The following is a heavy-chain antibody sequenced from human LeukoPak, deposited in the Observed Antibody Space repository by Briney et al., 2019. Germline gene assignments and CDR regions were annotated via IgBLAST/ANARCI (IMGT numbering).Heavy chain of an antibody. CDR3: ARGEGSYSDY. CDR1: GFTFSNYW. J-gene: IGHJ4*02. Sequence: GGSLRLSCAASGFTFSNYWMHWVRQAPGKGLVWVSRIRSDGGYTSYADSVKGRLTISRDNAKNILYLQMNNLRAEDTAVYYCARGEGSYSDYWGQGTLVTVSS. D-gene: IGHD1-26*01. V-gene: IGHV3-74*01. CDR2: IRSDGGYT.